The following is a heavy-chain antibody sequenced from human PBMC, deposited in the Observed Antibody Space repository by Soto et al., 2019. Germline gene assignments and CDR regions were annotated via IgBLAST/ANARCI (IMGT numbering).Heavy chain of an antibody. Sequence: EVQLVETGGGLIQPGGSLRLSCAASGFTVSSNYMSWVRQAPGKGLEWVSVIYSGGSTYYADSVKGRFTISRDNSKNTLYLQMNSLRAEDTAVYYCARVNPYYYGSGSYRAVRRKSYYFDYWGQGTLVTVSS. D-gene: IGHD3-10*01. CDR2: IYSGGST. J-gene: IGHJ4*02. CDR3: ARVNPYYYGSGSYRAVRRKSYYFDY. CDR1: GFTVSSNY. V-gene: IGHV3-53*02.